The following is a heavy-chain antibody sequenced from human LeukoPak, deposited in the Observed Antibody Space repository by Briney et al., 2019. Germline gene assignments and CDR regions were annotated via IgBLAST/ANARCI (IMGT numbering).Heavy chain of an antibody. J-gene: IGHJ4*02. CDR1: GGTFSSYA. V-gene: IGHV1-69*05. CDR3: ARVGLRLGELSSLPIYYFDY. D-gene: IGHD3-16*02. CDR2: IIPIFGTA. Sequence: SVTVSCKASGGTFSSYAISWVRQAPGQGLEWLGGIIPIFGTANYAQKFQGRVTITTDESTSTAYMELSSLRSEDTAVYYCARVGLRLGELSSLPIYYFDYWGQGTLVTVSS.